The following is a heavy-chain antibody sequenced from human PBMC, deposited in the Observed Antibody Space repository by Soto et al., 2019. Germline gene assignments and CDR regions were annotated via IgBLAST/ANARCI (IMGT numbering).Heavy chain of an antibody. Sequence: AGSVKVSCKTSGYTFTTYGLSWVRQAPGQGLEWMGWISPYNGNTNYAEKLQGRVTMTTDTSTSTVYMELRSLRSDDTAVYYCARRDNGDDRFDPWGQGTLVTVSS. V-gene: IGHV1-18*04. J-gene: IGHJ5*02. CDR1: GYTFTTYG. CDR3: ARRDNGDDRFDP. CDR2: ISPYNGNT. D-gene: IGHD4-17*01.